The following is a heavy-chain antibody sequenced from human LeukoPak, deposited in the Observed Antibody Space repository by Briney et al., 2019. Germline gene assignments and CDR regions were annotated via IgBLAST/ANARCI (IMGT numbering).Heavy chain of an antibody. CDR3: AKGSYYDSSGSFYFDY. V-gene: IGHV3-23*01. Sequence: TGGSLRLSCAASGFTFRSYAMSWVRQAPGKGLEWVSGTSGSGRSTNYADPVKGRFIISRDNSKNTLHVQVNSLGTEDTAAYYCAKGSYYDSSGSFYFDYWGQGTLVTVSS. D-gene: IGHD3-22*01. CDR1: GFTFRSYA. J-gene: IGHJ4*02. CDR2: TSGSGRST.